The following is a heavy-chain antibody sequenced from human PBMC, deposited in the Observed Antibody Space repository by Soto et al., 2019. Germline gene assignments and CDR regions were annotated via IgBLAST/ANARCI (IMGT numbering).Heavy chain of an antibody. D-gene: IGHD7-27*01. CDR2: ISYDGTNK. V-gene: IGHV3-30-3*01. CDR3: ARDPKTSGGQNWAFNYFDS. J-gene: IGHJ4*02. CDR1: GFSFSISP. Sequence: GGSLRLSCAASGFSFSISPMHWVRQAPGKGPEWVALISYDGTNKFYADSVKGRFTISRDNSKSTLYLQVDSLRPEDAAVYYCARDPKTSGGQNWAFNYFDSWGQGTLVTVSS.